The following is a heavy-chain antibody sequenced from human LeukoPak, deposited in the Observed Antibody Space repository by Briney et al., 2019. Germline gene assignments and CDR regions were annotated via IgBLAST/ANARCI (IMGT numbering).Heavy chain of an antibody. D-gene: IGHD3-10*01. CDR2: TSSSGSLI. Sequence: PGGSLRLSCAASGFGFSNYEMNWVRQAPGKGLEWVSFTSSSGSLIYYADSVKGRFTISRDNAKNSLYLQMNSLRAEDTAVYYCAGVSSEYWGQGTLVTVSS. CDR1: GFGFSNYE. V-gene: IGHV3-48*03. J-gene: IGHJ4*02. CDR3: AGVSSEY.